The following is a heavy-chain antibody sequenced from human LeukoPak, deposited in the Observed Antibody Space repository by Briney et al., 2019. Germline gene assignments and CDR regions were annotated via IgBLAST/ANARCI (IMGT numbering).Heavy chain of an antibody. CDR2: IIPILGIT. D-gene: IGHD5-12*01. Sequence: SVKVSCKASGDTFSSYAIRWVRQAPGQGLEWMGRIIPILGITNYAQKLQGRGTITADKSTSTAFMELSSLRSEDTAVYYCASRSGYDYLHRYYYYGMDVWGQGTTVTVSS. V-gene: IGHV1-69*04. CDR1: GDTFSSYA. CDR3: ASRSGYDYLHRYYYYGMDV. J-gene: IGHJ6*02.